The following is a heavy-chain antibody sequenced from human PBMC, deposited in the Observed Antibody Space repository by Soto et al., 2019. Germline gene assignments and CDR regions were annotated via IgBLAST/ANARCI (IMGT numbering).Heavy chain of an antibody. CDR3: ARDGGTGGWTGRGGNFDI. J-gene: IGHJ3*02. D-gene: IGHD2-15*01. V-gene: IGHV3-30-3*01. Sequence: QMQLVESGGGVVQPGGSLRLSCAASGFAFRSFAVHWVRQAPGKGQEWVAFTSYDGNNKFYADSVKGRFTISRDNSKNTLYLQMNSLRTEDTAVYYCARDGGTGGWTGRGGNFDIWGQGTMVTVSA. CDR2: TSYDGNNK. CDR1: GFAFRSFA.